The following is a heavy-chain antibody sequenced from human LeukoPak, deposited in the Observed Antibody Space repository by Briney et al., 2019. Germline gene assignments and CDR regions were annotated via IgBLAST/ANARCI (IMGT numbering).Heavy chain of an antibody. CDR2: IWYDGSNK. J-gene: IGHJ5*02. CDR1: GFTFSSYG. V-gene: IGHV3-33*01. Sequence: TGRSLRLSCAASGFTFSSYGMHWVRQAPGKGLEWVAVIWYDGSNKYYADSVKGRFTISRDNSKNTLYLQMNSLRAEDTAVYYCARLGSSSWYVYPWGQGTLVTVSS. CDR3: ARLGSSSWYVYP. D-gene: IGHD6-13*01.